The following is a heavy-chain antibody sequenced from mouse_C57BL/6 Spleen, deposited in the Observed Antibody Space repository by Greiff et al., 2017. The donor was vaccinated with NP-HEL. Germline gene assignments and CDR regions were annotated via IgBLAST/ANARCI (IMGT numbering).Heavy chain of an antibody. CDR3: ARKGIYSNYGFAY. CDR2: IYPGSGNT. Sequence: QVQLQQSGAELVRPGASVKLSCKASGYTFTDYYINWVKQRPGQGLEWIARIYPGSGNTYYNEKFKGKATLTAEKSSSTAYMQLSSLTSEDSAVYFCARKGIYSNYGFAYWGQGTLVTVSA. CDR1: GYTFTDYY. V-gene: IGHV1-76*01. D-gene: IGHD2-5*01. J-gene: IGHJ3*01.